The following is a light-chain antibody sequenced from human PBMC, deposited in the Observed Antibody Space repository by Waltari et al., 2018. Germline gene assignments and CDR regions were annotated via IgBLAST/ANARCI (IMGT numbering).Light chain of an antibody. J-gene: IGKJ4*01. CDR1: QAVPLNY. CDR2: DAS. V-gene: IGKV3-20*01. CDR3: QQYATSPLT. Sequence: EIVLTQSPGTLSLPPGERATLSCRASQAVPLNYVAWYQHKPGQAPRLLIYDASNRATGIPYRFSGSESGTDVTLTIRRLEPEDFAVYYCQQYATSPLTFGGGTKVEIK.